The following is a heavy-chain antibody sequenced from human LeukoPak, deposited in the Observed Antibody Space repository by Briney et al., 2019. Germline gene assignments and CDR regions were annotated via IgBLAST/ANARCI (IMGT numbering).Heavy chain of an antibody. V-gene: IGHV3-66*01. CDR2: LYGGGSK. D-gene: IGHD2-2*01. CDR3: ATSSVRPSRNWYLDL. J-gene: IGHJ2*01. CDR1: GFIVSGHY. Sequence: GGSLRLSCAASGFIVSGHYMIWVRQAPEKGLEWVSVLYGGGSKNVSDSVRGRFTMSRDNSENTVHLQMNSLGVEDTALYYCATSSVRPSRNWYLDLWGRGTQVTVSS.